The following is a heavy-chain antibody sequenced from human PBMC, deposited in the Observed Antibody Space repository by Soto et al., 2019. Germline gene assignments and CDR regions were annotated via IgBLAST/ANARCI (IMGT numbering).Heavy chain of an antibody. CDR1: GGTFSSYA. Sequence: GASVKVSCKASGGTFSSYAISWVRQAPGQGLEWMGGIIPISGTANYAQKFQGRVTITADELTSTAHMELSSLRSEDTAMYYCARDLLPYCGIDCPFDPWGQGTLVTVSS. J-gene: IGHJ5*02. CDR2: IIPISGTA. V-gene: IGHV1-69*13. D-gene: IGHD2-21*02. CDR3: ARDLLPYCGIDCPFDP.